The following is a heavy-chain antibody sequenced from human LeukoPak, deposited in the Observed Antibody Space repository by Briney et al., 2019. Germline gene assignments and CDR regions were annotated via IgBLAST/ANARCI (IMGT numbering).Heavy chain of an antibody. Sequence: PSETLSLTCIVSGVSISSGDYYWSWIRQPPGKDLEWIGYIYYGGTTFYNPSLKSRVTISVDTSKNQFSLKLSSVTAADTAVYYCARARTSSGGLDYWGQGTLVTVSS. V-gene: IGHV4-31*03. J-gene: IGHJ4*02. CDR1: GVSISSGDYY. CDR3: ARARTSSGGLDY. CDR2: IYYGGTT. D-gene: IGHD2-15*01.